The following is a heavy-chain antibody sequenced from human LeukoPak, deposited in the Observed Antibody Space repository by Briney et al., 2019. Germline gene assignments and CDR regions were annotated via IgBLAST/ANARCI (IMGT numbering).Heavy chain of an antibody. CDR3: ARDSLIVGVTRYFDY. CDR1: GYTFTSYG. Sequence: GASVKVSCKASGYTFTSYGISWVRQAPGQGLEWMGWISAYNGNTNYAQKLQGRVTMTTDTSTSTAYMELRSLRSDDTAVYYCARDSLIVGVTRYFDYWGQGTLVTVSS. D-gene: IGHD1-26*01. J-gene: IGHJ4*02. V-gene: IGHV1-18*01. CDR2: ISAYNGNT.